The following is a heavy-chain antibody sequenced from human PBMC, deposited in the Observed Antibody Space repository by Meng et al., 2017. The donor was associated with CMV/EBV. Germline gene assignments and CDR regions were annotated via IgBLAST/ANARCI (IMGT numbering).Heavy chain of an antibody. V-gene: IGHV4-30-4*08. J-gene: IGHJ4*02. CDR1: GGSIRSGDYD. CDR2: IYYSGST. D-gene: IGHD2-21*02. Sequence: QVQRQESAPGLVKPAQPLSLTCHVSGGSIRSGDYDWSWIRQPPGKGLEWIGYIYYSGSTYYNPSLKSRVTISVDTSKNQFSLKLSSVTAADTAVYYCAREGDNPFDYWGQGTLVTVSS. CDR3: AREGDNPFDY.